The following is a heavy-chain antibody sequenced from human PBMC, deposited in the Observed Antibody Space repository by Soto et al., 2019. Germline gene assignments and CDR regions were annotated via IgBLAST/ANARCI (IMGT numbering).Heavy chain of an antibody. CDR1: CGSFSDYY. CDR2: INHSGIT. J-gene: IGHJ6*02. Sequence: QVQVQQWGAGLLKPSETLSLTCAVYCGSFSDYYGTWIRQSPGKGLEWIGEINHSGITYYNPSLKSRVTIAVDTSKNQFSLKLRSVTAADTAVYYCARGRLEWLLLGYGVDVWGQGTTVTVSS. V-gene: IGHV4-34*01. CDR3: ARGRLEWLLLGYGVDV. D-gene: IGHD3-3*01.